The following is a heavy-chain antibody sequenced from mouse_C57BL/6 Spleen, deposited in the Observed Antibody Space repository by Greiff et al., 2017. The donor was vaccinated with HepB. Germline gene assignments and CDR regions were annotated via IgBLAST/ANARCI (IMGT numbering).Heavy chain of an antibody. Sequence: VQLKQSGAELVRPGASVKLSCTASGFNIKDDYMHWVKQRPEQGLEWIGWIDPENGDTEYASKFQGKATITADTSSNTAYLQLSSLTSEDTAVYYCTRPYYGVAYWGQGTLVTVSA. D-gene: IGHD1-1*01. CDR3: TRPYYGVAY. V-gene: IGHV14-4*01. J-gene: IGHJ3*01. CDR2: IDPENGDT. CDR1: GFNIKDDY.